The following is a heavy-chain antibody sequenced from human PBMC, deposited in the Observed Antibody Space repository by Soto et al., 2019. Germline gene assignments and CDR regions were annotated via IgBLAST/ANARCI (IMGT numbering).Heavy chain of an antibody. V-gene: IGHV3-23*01. CDR3: AKEPTSTVEGAFDL. Sequence: EVQLLESGGGLVQPGGSLRLSCTGSGFIFSTFAMSWVRQVPGKGLEWLSAISASGGNTYYPDSVKGRFTISRDISENTLYLQMSSLGGEDTAVYHCAKEPTSTVEGAFDLWGRGTMVTVSS. J-gene: IGHJ3*01. CDR2: ISASGGNT. CDR1: GFIFSTFA. D-gene: IGHD4-17*01.